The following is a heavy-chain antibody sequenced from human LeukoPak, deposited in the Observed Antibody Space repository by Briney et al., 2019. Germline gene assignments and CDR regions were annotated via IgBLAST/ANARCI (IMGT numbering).Heavy chain of an antibody. V-gene: IGHV1-2*06. D-gene: IGHD3-10*01. CDR2: ISPNSGGT. CDR3: AREWVLSDGSGSYFILFDI. CDR1: GYTFTGYY. J-gene: IGHJ3*02. Sequence: ASVKVSCKASGYTFTGYYMHWVRQAPGQGLEWMGRISPNSGGTNYAQKFQGRVTMTRDTSISTAYMELSRLRSDDTAVYYCAREWVLSDGSGSYFILFDIWGQGTMVTVSS.